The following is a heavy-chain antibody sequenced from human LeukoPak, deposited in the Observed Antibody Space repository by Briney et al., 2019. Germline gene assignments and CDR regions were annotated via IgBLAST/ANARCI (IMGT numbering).Heavy chain of an antibody. Sequence: PSETLSLTCTVSGGSMTVGSISTYYWSWVRQAAGKGLEWIGRIYTSGTTNYNPSLKSRVTMSIDTSKTQFSLKLNSVTAADTAVYYCARGAPSDYWGQGTLVTVSS. CDR1: GGSMTVGSISTYY. D-gene: IGHD3-10*01. V-gene: IGHV4-4*07. J-gene: IGHJ4*02. CDR3: ARGAPSDY. CDR2: IYTSGTT.